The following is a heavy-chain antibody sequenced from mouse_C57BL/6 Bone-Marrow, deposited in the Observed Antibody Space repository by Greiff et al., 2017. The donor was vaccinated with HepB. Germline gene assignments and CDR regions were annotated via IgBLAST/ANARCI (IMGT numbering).Heavy chain of an antibody. D-gene: IGHD1-1*01. J-gene: IGHJ3*01. CDR3: TRYYGSPLAY. V-gene: IGHV1-15*01. CDR2: IDPETGGT. Sequence: VQVVESGAELVRPGASVTLSCKASGYTFTDYEMHWVKQTPVHGLEWIGAIDPETGGTAYNQKFKGKAILTADKSSSTAYMELRSLTSEDSAVYYCTRYYGSPLAYWGQGTLVTVSA. CDR1: GYTFTDYE.